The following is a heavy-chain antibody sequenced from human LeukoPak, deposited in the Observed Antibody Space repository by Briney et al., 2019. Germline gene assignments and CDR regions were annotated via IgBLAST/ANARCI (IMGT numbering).Heavy chain of an antibody. Sequence: GRSLRLSCAASGFRFSSYWMSWVRQAPGKGLEWVANIKQDGSEKYYVDSVKGRFTISRDNAKKSLYQQMNRLRAEDTAVYYCARDGGPFDFWGQGTLVTVSS. J-gene: IGHJ4*02. CDR3: ARDGGPFDF. V-gene: IGHV3-7*01. CDR1: GFRFSSYW. D-gene: IGHD3-16*01. CDR2: IKQDGSEK.